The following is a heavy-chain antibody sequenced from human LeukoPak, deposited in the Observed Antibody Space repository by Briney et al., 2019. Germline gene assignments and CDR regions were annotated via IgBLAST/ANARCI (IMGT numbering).Heavy chain of an antibody. D-gene: IGHD4-17*01. CDR3: ARSRGDYERGYFDY. CDR2: IYSGGST. V-gene: IGHV3-66*01. CDR1: GFTVSSNY. Sequence: GGSLRLSCAASGFTVSSNYMSWVRQAPGKGLEWVSVIYSGGSTYYADSVKGRFTISRDNSKNTLYLQMNSLRAEDTAVYYCARSRGDYERGYFDYWGQGTPVTVSS. J-gene: IGHJ4*02.